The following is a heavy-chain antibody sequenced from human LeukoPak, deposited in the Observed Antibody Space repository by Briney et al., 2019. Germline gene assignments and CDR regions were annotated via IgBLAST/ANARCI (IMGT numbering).Heavy chain of an antibody. CDR2: FDGNGPNT. CDR3: AKPRTTGLGWAQFDY. J-gene: IGHJ4*02. Sequence: PGGSLRLSCAASGFSFGGYALHWVRQAPGKGLEWVSGFDGNGPNTYYADSVKGRWTISRDNSRNTLYLEMNSLRPEDTAIYYCAKPRTTGLGWAQFDYWGQGSLVTVSS. CDR1: GFSFGGYA. D-gene: IGHD2-8*02. V-gene: IGHV3-23*01.